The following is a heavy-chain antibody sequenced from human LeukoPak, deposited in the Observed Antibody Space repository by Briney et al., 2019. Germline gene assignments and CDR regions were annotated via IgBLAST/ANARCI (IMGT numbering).Heavy chain of an antibody. CDR1: GFTFSSYG. J-gene: IGHJ4*02. Sequence: GGSLRLSCAASGFTFSSYGMHWVRQAPGKGLEWVAFIRYDGSNKYYADSVKGRFTISRDNSKNTLYLQMNSLRAEDTAVYYCARTGSGSYSGYFDYWGQGTLVTVSS. V-gene: IGHV3-30*02. CDR2: IRYDGSNK. D-gene: IGHD1-26*01. CDR3: ARTGSGSYSGYFDY.